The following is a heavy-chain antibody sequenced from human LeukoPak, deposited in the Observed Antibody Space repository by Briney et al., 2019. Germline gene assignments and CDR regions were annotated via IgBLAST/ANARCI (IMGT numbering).Heavy chain of an antibody. V-gene: IGHV3-48*01. CDR1: RFSFSNHS. D-gene: IGHD3-3*01. J-gene: IGHJ4*02. CDR2: IGNSGSAK. Sequence: PGGSLRLSCAASRFSFSNHSMNWVRQAPGKGLEWVSYIGNSGSAKYYAASVKGRFTISRDNGKNSLYLQMNSLRAEDTAVYYCARMSGSRLPGNWGQGTLVTVSS. CDR3: ARMSGSRLPGN.